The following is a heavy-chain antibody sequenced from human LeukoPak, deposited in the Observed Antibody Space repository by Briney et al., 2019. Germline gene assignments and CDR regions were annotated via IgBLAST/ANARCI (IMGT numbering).Heavy chain of an antibody. D-gene: IGHD5-18*01. J-gene: IGHJ4*02. Sequence: ASVKVSCKASGYTFTSYGINWVRQATGQGLEWMGWMNPNSGNTGYAQKFQGRVTMTRNTSISTAYMELSSLRSEDTAVYYCARVDSYGYGTSDYWGQGTLVTVSS. CDR1: GYTFTSYG. V-gene: IGHV1-8*01. CDR2: MNPNSGNT. CDR3: ARVDSYGYGTSDY.